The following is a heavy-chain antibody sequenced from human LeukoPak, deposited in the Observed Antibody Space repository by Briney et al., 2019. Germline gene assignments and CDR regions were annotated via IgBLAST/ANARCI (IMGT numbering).Heavy chain of an antibody. V-gene: IGHV1-46*01. Sequence: GASVKVSCKSSGYTFATYFMHWVRQAPGQGLEWMGIINPSDGGTTYAQKFQGRVTLTRDMSTSTVHMELSSLRSEDTAVYYCARESPLLYYFDYWGQGTLVTVSS. CDR2: INPSDGGT. J-gene: IGHJ4*02. CDR1: GYTFATYF. CDR3: ARESPLLYYFDY.